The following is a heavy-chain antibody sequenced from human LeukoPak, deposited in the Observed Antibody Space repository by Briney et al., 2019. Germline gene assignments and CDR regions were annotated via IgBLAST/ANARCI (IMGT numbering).Heavy chain of an antibody. J-gene: IGHJ6*02. CDR3: ARDLSRAYYYYGMDV. CDR1: GYTFTSYG. V-gene: IGHV1-18*01. CDR2: ISAYNGNT. Sequence: GASVKVSCKASGYTFTSYGISWMRQAPGQGLEWMGWISAYNGNTNYAQKLQGRVTMTTDTSTSTAYMELRSLRSDDTAVYYCARDLSRAYYYYGMDVWGQGTTVTVSS. D-gene: IGHD6-13*01.